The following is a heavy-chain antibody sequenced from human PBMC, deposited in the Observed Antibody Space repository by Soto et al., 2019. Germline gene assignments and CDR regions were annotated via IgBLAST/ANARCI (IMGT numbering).Heavy chain of an antibody. CDR1: GFAFSTYG. CDR3: AKDFGAWSDS. CDR2: ISYDGGDF. J-gene: IGHJ5*01. V-gene: IGHV3-30*18. Sequence: GGSLRLSXAASGFAFSTYGMHWVRQAPGTGLEWVALISYDGGDFYYADSVKGRFTISRDNSKHTLSLQMDSLRVEDPGVYYCAKDFGAWSDSWGQGTLVTVSS. D-gene: IGHD3-10*01.